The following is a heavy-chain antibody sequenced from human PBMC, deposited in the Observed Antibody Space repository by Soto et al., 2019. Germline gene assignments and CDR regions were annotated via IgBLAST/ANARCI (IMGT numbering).Heavy chain of an antibody. CDR1: GFTFSTYS. D-gene: IGHD7-27*01. CDR3: ARDWGGNPEHFQH. CDR2: ISPSSDAI. Sequence: GGSLRLSCAASGFTFSTYSMNWVRQAPGKGLEWVSYISPSSDAIYYADSVKGRFTISRDNAKNSLYLQMNSLRDGDTAVYYCARDWGGNPEHFQHWGQGTLVTVSS. J-gene: IGHJ1*01. V-gene: IGHV3-48*02.